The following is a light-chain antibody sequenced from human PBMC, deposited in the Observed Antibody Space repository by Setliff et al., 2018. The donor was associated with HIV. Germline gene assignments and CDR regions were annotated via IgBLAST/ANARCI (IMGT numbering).Light chain of an antibody. Sequence: SARTQPASVSGSPGQSITISCTGTSNDVGNYNHVSWYQQHPGKAPKLMIYDVSNRPSGVSNRFSGSKSGNMASLTISGLQAEDEADYYCSSYAGNNTCVFGSGTKVTVL. CDR3: SSYAGNNTCV. CDR1: SNDVGNYNH. CDR2: DVS. V-gene: IGLV2-14*03. J-gene: IGLJ1*01.